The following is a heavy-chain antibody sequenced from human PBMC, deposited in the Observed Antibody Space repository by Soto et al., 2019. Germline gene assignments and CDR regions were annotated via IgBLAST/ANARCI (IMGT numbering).Heavy chain of an antibody. D-gene: IGHD3-22*01. CDR2: IDPSDSYT. J-gene: IGHJ4*02. CDR1: GYSFTSYW. Sequence: PGESLKISCKGSGYSFTSYWISWVRQMPGKGLEWVGRIDPSDSYTNYSPSFQGHVTISADKSISTAYLQWSSLKASDTAMYYCARDYDSSGYPGYWGQGTLVTVSS. V-gene: IGHV5-10-1*01. CDR3: ARDYDSSGYPGY.